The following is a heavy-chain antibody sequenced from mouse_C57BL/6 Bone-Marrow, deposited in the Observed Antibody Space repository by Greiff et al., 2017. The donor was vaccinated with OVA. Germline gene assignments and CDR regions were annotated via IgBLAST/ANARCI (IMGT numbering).Heavy chain of an antibody. CDR2: ISYDGSN. D-gene: IGHD2-4*01. CDR1: GYSITSGYY. CDR3: ARERLRRTDYSMDY. Sequence: VQLKESGPGLVKPSQSLSLTCSVTGYSITSGYYWNWIRQFPGNILEWMGYISYDGSNNYNPSLKNRISIPRDTSKNQFFLKLNSVTTEDTATYYCARERLRRTDYSMDYWGQGTSVTVSS. V-gene: IGHV3-6*01. J-gene: IGHJ4*01.